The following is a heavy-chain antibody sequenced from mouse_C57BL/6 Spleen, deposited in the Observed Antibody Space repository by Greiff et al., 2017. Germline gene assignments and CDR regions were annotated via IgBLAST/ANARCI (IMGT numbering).Heavy chain of an antibody. J-gene: IGHJ2*01. CDR1: GYTFTSYW. V-gene: IGHV1-64*01. CDR2: IHPNSGST. D-gene: IGHD1-1*01. Sequence: VQLQQPGAELVKPGASVKLSCKASGYTFTSYWMHWVKQRPGQGLEWIGMIHPNSGSTNYNEKFKSKATLTVDKSSSTAYMQLSSLTSEDSAVYYCARYYYGSEGYFDYWGQGTTLTVSS. CDR3: ARYYYGSEGYFDY.